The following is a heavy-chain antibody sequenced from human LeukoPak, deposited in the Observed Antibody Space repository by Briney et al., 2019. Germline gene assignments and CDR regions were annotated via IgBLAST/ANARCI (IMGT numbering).Heavy chain of an antibody. Sequence: SETLSLTCTVSGGSISSSSSYWGWIRQPPGKGLEWIGSVYYTGSTYYNPSLKSRVTISVDTSKNQFSLKLSSVTAADTAVYYCARGGQYQLLWWFDPWGQGTLVTVSS. J-gene: IGHJ5*02. V-gene: IGHV4-39*07. D-gene: IGHD2-2*01. CDR1: GGSISSSSSY. CDR3: ARGGQYQLLWWFDP. CDR2: VYYTGST.